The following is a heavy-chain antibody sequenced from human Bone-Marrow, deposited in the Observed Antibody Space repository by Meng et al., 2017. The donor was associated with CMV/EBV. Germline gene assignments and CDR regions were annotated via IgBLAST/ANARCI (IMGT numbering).Heavy chain of an antibody. CDR1: GFTFSHFA. D-gene: IGHD3-16*01. J-gene: IGHJ4*02. Sequence: GESLKISCAASGFTFSHFALNWVRQTPGGGLEWVSSISSSSSYIYYADSVKGRFTISRDNSENTLYLQMNSLRVEDTAVYYCAKDLIYDYVWGKTNILDYWGQGTLVTVSS. CDR3: AKDLIYDYVWGKTNILDY. CDR2: ISSSSSYI. V-gene: IGHV3-21*04.